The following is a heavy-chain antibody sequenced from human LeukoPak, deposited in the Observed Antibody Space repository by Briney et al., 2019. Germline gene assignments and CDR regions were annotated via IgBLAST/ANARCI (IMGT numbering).Heavy chain of an antibody. Sequence: GGSLRLSCAASGFTFSDYYMSWIRQAPGKGLEWVAVISYDGSNKYYADSVKGRFTISRDNSKNTLYLQMNSLRAEDTAVYYCAKEPPVRYGSGGVHYGMDVWGQGTTVTVSS. J-gene: IGHJ6*02. CDR1: GFTFSDYY. D-gene: IGHD3-10*01. CDR2: ISYDGSNK. V-gene: IGHV3-30*18. CDR3: AKEPPVRYGSGGVHYGMDV.